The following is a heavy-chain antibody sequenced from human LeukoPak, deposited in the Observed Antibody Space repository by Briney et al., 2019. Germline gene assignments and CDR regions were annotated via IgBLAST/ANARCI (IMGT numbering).Heavy chain of an antibody. J-gene: IGHJ5*02. CDR2: INHSGST. Sequence: SETLSLTCAVYGGSFSGYYWSWIRQPPGKGLEWIGEINHSGSTNYNPSLKSRVTISVDTSKNQFSLKLSSVTAADTAVYYCARGLNRSYYDFWSGYYTGFRLPVLGRLFGPWGQGTLVTVSS. CDR1: GGSFSGYY. V-gene: IGHV4-34*01. CDR3: ARGLNRSYYDFWSGYYTGFRLPVLGRLFGP. D-gene: IGHD3-3*01.